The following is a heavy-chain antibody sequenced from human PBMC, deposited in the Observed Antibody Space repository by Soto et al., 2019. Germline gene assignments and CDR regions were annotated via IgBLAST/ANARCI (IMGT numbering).Heavy chain of an antibody. D-gene: IGHD3-10*01. CDR3: ARHDGSRSTDY. Sequence: SETLSLTCTVSGGSISSDYWNWIRQPPGKGLEWIGYIHSGSTNYNASLRSRVTISVDTSKNQFSLRLTSVTAADTAVYFCARHDGSRSTDYWGQGTLVTVSS. CDR2: IHSGST. CDR1: GGSISSDY. J-gene: IGHJ4*02. V-gene: IGHV4-59*08.